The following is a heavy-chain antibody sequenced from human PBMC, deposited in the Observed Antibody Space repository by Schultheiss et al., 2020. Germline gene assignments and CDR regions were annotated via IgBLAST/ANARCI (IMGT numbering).Heavy chain of an antibody. CDR1: GFTFSSYS. V-gene: IGHV3-21*01. D-gene: IGHD2-15*01. Sequence: GGSLRLSCAASGFTFSSYSMNWVRQAPGKGLEWVSSISSSSSYIYYADSVKGRFTISRDNAKNSLYLQMNSLRAEDTAVYYCARGMGPGKGYCSGGSCQLYYYYYMDVWGKGTTVTVSS. CDR2: ISSSSSYI. J-gene: IGHJ6*03. CDR3: ARGMGPGKGYCSGGSCQLYYYYYMDV.